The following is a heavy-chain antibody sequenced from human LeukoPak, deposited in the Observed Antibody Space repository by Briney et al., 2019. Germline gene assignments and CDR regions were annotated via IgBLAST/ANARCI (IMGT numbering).Heavy chain of an antibody. CDR3: ARIRFLEWLRPEYYFDY. CDR2: IYTSGST. CDR1: GGSISSYY. V-gene: IGHV4-4*07. Sequence: SETLSLTCTVSGGSISSYYWSWIRQPAGKGLEWIGRIYTSGSTNYNPSLKSRVTMSADTSKNQFSLKLSSVTAADTAVYYCARIRFLEWLRPEYYFDYWGQGTLVTVSS. J-gene: IGHJ4*02. D-gene: IGHD3-3*01.